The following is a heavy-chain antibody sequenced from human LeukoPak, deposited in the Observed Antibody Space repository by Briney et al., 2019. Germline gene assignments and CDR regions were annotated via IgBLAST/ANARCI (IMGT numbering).Heavy chain of an antibody. V-gene: IGHV3-30*03. J-gene: IGHJ2*01. Sequence: GGSLRLSCAASGFTFSTYGMHWVRQAPGKGLDWVAVISFDANNKYYADSVKGRFTISRDDSKNTLYLQMNSLRAEDTAVYYCARWGYSYGSTNYWYFDLWGGGTLVTVSS. D-gene: IGHD5-18*01. CDR3: ARWGYSYGSTNYWYFDL. CDR1: GFTFSTYG. CDR2: ISFDANNK.